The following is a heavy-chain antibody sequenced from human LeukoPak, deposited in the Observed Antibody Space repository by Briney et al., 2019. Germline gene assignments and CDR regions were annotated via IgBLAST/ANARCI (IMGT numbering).Heavy chain of an antibody. D-gene: IGHD6-13*01. CDR3: ARETPAKIAAPTTDY. CDR1: GFTFSGYW. CDR2: IKQDGSEK. Sequence: PGGSLRLSCAASGFTFSGYWMSWVPQAPGKGLEWVANIKQDGSEKYYVDSVKGRFTISRDNAKNSLYLQMNSLRAEDTAVYYCARETPAKIAAPTTDYWGQGTLVTVSS. V-gene: IGHV3-7*01. J-gene: IGHJ4*02.